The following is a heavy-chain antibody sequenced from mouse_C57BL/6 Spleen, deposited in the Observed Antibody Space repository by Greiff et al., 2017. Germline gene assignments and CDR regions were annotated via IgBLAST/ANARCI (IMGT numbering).Heavy chain of an antibody. J-gene: IGHJ2*01. CDR3: ARHGYYDYDFDY. D-gene: IGHD2-4*01. V-gene: IGHV1-62-2*01. CDR2: FYPGSGSI. Sequence: QVHVKQSGAELVKPGASVKLSCKASGYTFTEYTIHWVKQRSGQGLEWIGWFYPGSGSIKYNEKFKDKATLTADKSSSTVYMELSRLTSEDAAVYFCARHGYYDYDFDYWGQGTTLTVSS. CDR1: GYTFTEYT.